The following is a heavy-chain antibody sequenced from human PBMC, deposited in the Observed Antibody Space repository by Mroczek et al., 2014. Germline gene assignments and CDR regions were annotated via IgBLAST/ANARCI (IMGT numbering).Heavy chain of an antibody. J-gene: IGHJ6*02. CDR1: GYTFTGYY. CDR3: ARDPPYCSSTSCYFGYYYGMDV. CDR2: INPNSGGT. Sequence: SGAEVKKPGASVKVSCKASGYTFTGYYMHWVRQAPGQGLEWMGWINPNSGGTNYAQKFQGRVTMTRDTSISTAYMELSRLRSDDTAVYYCARDPPYCSSTSCYFGYYYGMDVWGQGTTVTVSS. D-gene: IGHD2-2*01. V-gene: IGHV1-2*02.